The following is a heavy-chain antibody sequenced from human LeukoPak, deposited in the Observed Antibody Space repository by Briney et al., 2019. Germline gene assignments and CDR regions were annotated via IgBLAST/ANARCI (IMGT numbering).Heavy chain of an antibody. CDR2: MSFDVNNK. D-gene: IGHD2-2*02. CDR3: ARGYCTSSSCYNDY. V-gene: IGHV3-30*04. CDR1: GFTFSNYA. Sequence: GGSLRLSCAASGFTFSNYAMSWVRQAPGKGLEWVATMSFDVNNKYYADSVRGRFTISRDNSKNTLYLQMNSLRAEDTAVYSCARGYCTSSSCYNDYWGQGTLVTVSS. J-gene: IGHJ4*02.